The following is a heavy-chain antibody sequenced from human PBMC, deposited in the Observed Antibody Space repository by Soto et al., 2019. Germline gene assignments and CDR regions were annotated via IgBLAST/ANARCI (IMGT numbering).Heavy chain of an antibody. V-gene: IGHV5-51*01. CDR3: ARQYYDSSGYRPYYYYGMDV. D-gene: IGHD3-22*01. Sequence: PGESLKISCKGSGYSFTSYWIGWVRQMPGKGLEWIGIIYPGDSDTRYSPSFQGQVTISADKSISTAYLQWSSLKASDTAMYYCARQYYDSSGYRPYYYYGMDVWGQGTTVTVSS. CDR1: GYSFTSYW. J-gene: IGHJ6*02. CDR2: IYPGDSDT.